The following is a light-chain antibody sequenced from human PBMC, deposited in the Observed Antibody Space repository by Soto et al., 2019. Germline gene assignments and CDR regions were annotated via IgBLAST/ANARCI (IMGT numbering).Light chain of an antibody. CDR1: SSNIGSST. CDR2: RND. V-gene: IGLV1-44*01. CDR3: AAWDDSLNGLL. Sequence: QSVVTQPPSVSGTPGQRVAISCSGSSSNIGSSTVNWYQQVAGAAPKLLIYRNDQRPSGVPDRFSGSKSDTSASLAISGLQSDDEADYYCAAWDDSLNGLLFGGGTKLTV. J-gene: IGLJ2*01.